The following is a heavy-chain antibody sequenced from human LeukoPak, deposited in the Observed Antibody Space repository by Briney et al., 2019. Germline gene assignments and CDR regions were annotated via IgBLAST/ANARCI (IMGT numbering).Heavy chain of an antibody. V-gene: IGHV3-7*03. D-gene: IGHD3-10*01. Sequence: GGSLRLSCAVSGFTFSSYWMSWVRQAPGKGPEWVANIKEDGSEKYYVDSMKGRFTISRDNAKNSLYLQINSLRAEDTAVYYCARDEIRRTFDYWCQGALVTVSS. J-gene: IGHJ4*02. CDR2: IKEDGSEK. CDR1: GFTFSSYW. CDR3: ARDEIRRTFDY.